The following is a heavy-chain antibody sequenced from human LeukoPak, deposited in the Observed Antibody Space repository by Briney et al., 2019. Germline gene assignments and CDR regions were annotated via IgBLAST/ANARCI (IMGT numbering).Heavy chain of an antibody. D-gene: IGHD1-26*01. CDR2: IRSKANSYVT. Sequence: GGSLRLSCAASGFTFSGSAMHWVRQASGKGLEWIGRIRSKANSYVTAYAASVTGRFIISRDNSKNTLYLQMNSLRVDDTAIYYCTKGKVNQVGGLDCWGQGTLVTVSS. J-gene: IGHJ4*02. V-gene: IGHV3-73*01. CDR3: TKGKVNQVGGLDC. CDR1: GFTFSGSA.